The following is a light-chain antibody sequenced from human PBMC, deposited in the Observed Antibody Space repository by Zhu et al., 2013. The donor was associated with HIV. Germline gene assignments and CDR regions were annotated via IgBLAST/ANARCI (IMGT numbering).Light chain of an antibody. CDR3: QQYHSSNRT. Sequence: DIQLTQSPSFLSASVGDSVTITCRASQGIDRYLAWYQQKAGKAPQLLFYAASTHHSGVPSRFGGRGSGQNSLSQSPTCSLKYFATYYCQQYHSSNRTFGQGTKVELK. V-gene: IGKV1-9*01. CDR2: AAS. CDR1: QGIDRY. J-gene: IGKJ1*01.